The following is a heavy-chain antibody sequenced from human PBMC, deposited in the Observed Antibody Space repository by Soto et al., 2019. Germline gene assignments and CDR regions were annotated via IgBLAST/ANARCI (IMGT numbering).Heavy chain of an antibody. CDR2: IFPSGTT. CDR3: ARSREFDY. J-gene: IGHJ4*02. V-gene: IGHV4-30-2*06. CDR1: GGSLSGATYS. Sequence: SETLSLTCGVSGGSLSGATYSWNWIRQSPGKGLEWIGYIFPSGTTYYNPSLKSRVTISIDVSKNQFSLSLRSLTAADTAVYYCARSREFDYWSQGTLVTVSS.